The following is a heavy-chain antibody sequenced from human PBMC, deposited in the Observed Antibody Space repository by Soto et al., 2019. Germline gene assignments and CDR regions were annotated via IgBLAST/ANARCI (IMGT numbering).Heavy chain of an antibody. J-gene: IGHJ4*02. V-gene: IGHV4-59*01. D-gene: IGHD6-13*01. Sequence: SETLSLTCTVSGGSISSYYWSWIRQPPGKGLEWIGYIYYSGSTNYNPSLKSRVTISVDTSKNQFSLKLSSVTAADTAVYYCARGSTGSSWYSSSAFLDYFDYWGQGTLVTVSS. CDR2: IYYSGST. CDR1: GGSISSYY. CDR3: ARGSTGSSWYSSSAFLDYFDY.